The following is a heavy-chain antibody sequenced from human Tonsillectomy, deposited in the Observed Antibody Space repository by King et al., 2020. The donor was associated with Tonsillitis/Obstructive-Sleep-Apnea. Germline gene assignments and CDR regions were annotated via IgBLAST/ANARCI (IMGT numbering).Heavy chain of an antibody. D-gene: IGHD3-22*01. CDR1: GFTFSSYW. Sequence: VQLVESGGGLVQPGGSLRLSCAASGFTFSSYWMSWVRQAPGKGLEWVANIKEDGSEKYYVDSVNGRFIISRDNAKHSLYLQMNSLRAEDTAVYYCARVLYYFYSSGYRAFDIWGQLTMVTVS. CDR3: ARVLYYFYSSGYRAFDI. J-gene: IGHJ3*02. V-gene: IGHV3-7*01. CDR2: IKEDGSEK.